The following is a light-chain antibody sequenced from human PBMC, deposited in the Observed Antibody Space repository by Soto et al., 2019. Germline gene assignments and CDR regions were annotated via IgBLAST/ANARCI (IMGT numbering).Light chain of an antibody. CDR1: QSVSSY. V-gene: IGKV3-11*01. CDR2: DAS. Sequence: VLTQSTATLSLSPGERATLSCRASQSVSSYLAWYQQKPGQAPRLLIYDASNRATGIPARFSGSGSGTDFTLTISSLEPEDFAVYYCQKRSNWPRTCGQGNKGDIK. J-gene: IGKJ1*01. CDR3: QKRSNWPRT.